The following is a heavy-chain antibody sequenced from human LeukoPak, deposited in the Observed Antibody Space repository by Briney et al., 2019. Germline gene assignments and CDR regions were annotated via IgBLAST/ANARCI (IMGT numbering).Heavy chain of an antibody. CDR2: INPNSGDT. CDR3: ATDRVALDY. CDR1: GNSFTGYD. Sequence: AATVKVSCKASGNSFTGYDIYWVRQAPGQWLEWMGWINPNSGDTNYAQIFQGRVTMTTDTSISTAYMELSRLRSDDTAVYYCATDRVALDYWGQGTLVTVSS. V-gene: IGHV1-2*02. D-gene: IGHD3-10*01. J-gene: IGHJ4*02.